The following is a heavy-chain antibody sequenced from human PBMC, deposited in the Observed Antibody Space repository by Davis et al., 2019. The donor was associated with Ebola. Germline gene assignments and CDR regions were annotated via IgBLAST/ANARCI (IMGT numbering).Heavy chain of an antibody. CDR1: RFTFSSYG. CDR2: IWYDGSNK. Sequence: GGSLRLSCAASRFTFSSYGMHWVRQAPGKGLEWVAVIWYDGSNKYYADSVKGRFTISRDNSKNTLYLQMNSLKTEDTAVYYCARGWVVGATIRNYGMDVWGQGTTVTVSS. D-gene: IGHD1-26*01. J-gene: IGHJ6*02. V-gene: IGHV3-33*01. CDR3: ARGWVVGATIRNYGMDV.